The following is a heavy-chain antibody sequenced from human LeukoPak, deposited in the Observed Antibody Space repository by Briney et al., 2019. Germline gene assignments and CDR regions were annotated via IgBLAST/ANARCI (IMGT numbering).Heavy chain of an antibody. CDR2: IYPGDSDT. J-gene: IGHJ5*02. Sequence: GESLKISCKASGYTFTNYWIGWVRQMPGKGLVWMGTIYPGDSDTRYSPSFQGQVTISADKSSTTAYLQWSSLRASDTAMYFCARRAYSHEWFDPWGQGTLVTVSS. CDR3: ARRAYSHEWFDP. CDR1: GYTFTNYW. V-gene: IGHV5-51*01. D-gene: IGHD5-12*01.